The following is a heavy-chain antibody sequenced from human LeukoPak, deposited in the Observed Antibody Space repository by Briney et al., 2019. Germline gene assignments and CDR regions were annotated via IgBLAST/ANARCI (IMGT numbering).Heavy chain of an antibody. CDR3: ARDLSGGKLRYFDWLPPDY. CDR1: GYTFTSYY. V-gene: IGHV1-46*01. D-gene: IGHD3-9*01. Sequence: ASVKVSCKASGYTFTSYYMHWVRQAPGQGLEWMGIINPNAGTTSYAQKFQGRVTVTRDTSTGTVYMELSSLRSEDTAVYYCARDLSGGKLRYFDWLPPDYWGQGTLVTVSS. CDR2: INPNAGTT. J-gene: IGHJ4*02.